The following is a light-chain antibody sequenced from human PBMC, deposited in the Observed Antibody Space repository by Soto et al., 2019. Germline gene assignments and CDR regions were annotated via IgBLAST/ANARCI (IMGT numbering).Light chain of an antibody. CDR1: QGISSY. CDR2: AAS. Sequence: AIRMTPSPSSLSASTGDRVTITCRASQGISSYLDWYQQKPGKAPKLLIYAASTLQSGVPSRFSGSGSGTDFTLTISCLQSEDFATYYCHQYYSYPPYTFGQGTKLEIK. V-gene: IGKV1-8*01. CDR3: HQYYSYPPYT. J-gene: IGKJ2*01.